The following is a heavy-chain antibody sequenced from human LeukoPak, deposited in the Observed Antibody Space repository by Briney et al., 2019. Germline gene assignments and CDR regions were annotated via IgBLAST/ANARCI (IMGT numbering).Heavy chain of an antibody. CDR2: ISYTGTYI. V-gene: IGHV3-21*04. CDR3: VRDRGTYRPIDY. J-gene: IGHJ4*02. D-gene: IGHD1-26*01. CDR1: AFSLNTYN. Sequence: GGSLRLSWAASAFSLNTYNMNWVSRAPGKGLQFVSSISYTGTYIYYADSVKGRFTSSRDNAQSSVYLQMNSLRAEDTAVYYCVRDRGTYRPIDYWGQGTLVTVSS.